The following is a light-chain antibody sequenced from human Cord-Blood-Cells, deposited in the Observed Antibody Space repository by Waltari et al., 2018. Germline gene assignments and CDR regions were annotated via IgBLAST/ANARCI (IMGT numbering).Light chain of an antibody. CDR3: QVWDSSSDHVV. V-gene: IGLV3-21*04. J-gene: IGLJ2*01. Sequence: SYVLTQPPSVSVAPGKTARITCGGKNIGSKSVHWYQQKPGQAPVLVIYDDSDRPSGSPERFSGSNSGNTATLTSSRVEAGDEADYYCQVWDSSSDHVVFGGGTKLTVL. CDR1: NIGSKS. CDR2: DDS.